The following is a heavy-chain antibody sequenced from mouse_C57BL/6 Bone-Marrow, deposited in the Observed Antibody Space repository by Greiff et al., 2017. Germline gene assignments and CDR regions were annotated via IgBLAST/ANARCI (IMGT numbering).Heavy chain of an antibody. D-gene: IGHD1-1*01. Sequence: LVESGAELVRPGASVKLSCKASGYTFTDYYINWVKQRPGQGLEWIARIYPGSGNTYYNEKFKGKATLTVDKSSSTAYMQLSSLTSEDSAVYYCARDYGSSYSFAYWGQGTLVTVSA. V-gene: IGHV1-76*01. CDR2: IYPGSGNT. CDR3: ARDYGSSYSFAY. CDR1: GYTFTDYY. J-gene: IGHJ3*01.